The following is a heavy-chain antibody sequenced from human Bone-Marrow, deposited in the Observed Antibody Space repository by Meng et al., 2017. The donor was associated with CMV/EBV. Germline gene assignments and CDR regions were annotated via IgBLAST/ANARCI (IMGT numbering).Heavy chain of an antibody. CDR1: GASIRGYY. CDR2: IFYSGGA. Sequence: GSLRLSCTVSGASIRGYYWSWFRQSPAKGLEWIGYIFYSGGATYNPSLQSRVTISIDTPKNQFFLQLNSVTAEDTAIYYCARGEGDNLWWGQGTLVTVSS. CDR3: ARGEGDNLW. V-gene: IGHV4-59*01. J-gene: IGHJ4*02. D-gene: IGHD5-24*01.